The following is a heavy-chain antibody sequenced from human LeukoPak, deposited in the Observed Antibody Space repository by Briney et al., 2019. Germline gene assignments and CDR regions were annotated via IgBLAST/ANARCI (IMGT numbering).Heavy chain of an antibody. D-gene: IGHD6-13*01. Sequence: GGSLRLSCAGSGFIFNNYAMHWVRQPPGKGLEWVSYISNSGNTIYYADSVKGRFTISRDNAKNSLYLQMNSLRAEDTAVYYCAREQQLVLDYWGQGTLVTVSS. V-gene: IGHV3-48*01. CDR2: ISNSGNTI. J-gene: IGHJ4*02. CDR1: GFIFNNYA. CDR3: AREQQLVLDY.